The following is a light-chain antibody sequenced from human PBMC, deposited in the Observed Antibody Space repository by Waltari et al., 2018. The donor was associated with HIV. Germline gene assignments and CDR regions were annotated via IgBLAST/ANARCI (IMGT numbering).Light chain of an antibody. CDR1: QSLSSTS. CDR2: GAS. J-gene: IGKJ2*01. Sequence: EVVLTQSPGTLSLSPGERATLSCTASQSLSSTSLAWYQQKPGQAPTLLIYGASNRVAGISDRFSGSGSGTYFTLTISRLEHEDFAVYYCQQYGFSSYTFGQGTKLEIK. CDR3: QQYGFSSYT. V-gene: IGKV3-20*01.